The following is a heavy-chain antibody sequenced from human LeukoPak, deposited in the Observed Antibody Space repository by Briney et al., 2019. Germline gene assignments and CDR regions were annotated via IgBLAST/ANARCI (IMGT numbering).Heavy chain of an antibody. CDR3: AAQDVNWFDP. D-gene: IGHD2-15*01. Sequence: SQTLSLTCTVSGGSISSGGYYWSWIRQHPGKGLEWIGYIYYSGSTYYNPSLKSRVTISVDTSMNQFSLKLSSVTAADTAVYYCAAQDVNWFDPWGQGTLVTVSS. CDR2: IYYSGST. V-gene: IGHV4-31*03. J-gene: IGHJ5*02. CDR1: GGSISSGGYY.